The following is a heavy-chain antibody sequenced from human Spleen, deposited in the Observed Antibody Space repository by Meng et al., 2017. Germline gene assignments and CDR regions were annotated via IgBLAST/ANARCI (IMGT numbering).Heavy chain of an antibody. V-gene: IGHV4-39*07. J-gene: IGHJ6*02. CDR1: GGSISSSSYY. Sequence: SETLSLTCTVSGGSISSSSYYWGWIRQSPGNGLERIGNIYHSGSTHYNPSLESRVIISVDTSKNQFSLFLSSVTAADTAVYYCVREIKQWLATSYFYGMDVWGQGTTVTVSS. D-gene: IGHD6-19*01. CDR3: VREIKQWLATSYFYGMDV. CDR2: IYHSGST.